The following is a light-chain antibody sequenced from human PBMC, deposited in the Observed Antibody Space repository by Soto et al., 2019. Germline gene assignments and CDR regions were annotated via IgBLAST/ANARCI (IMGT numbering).Light chain of an antibody. CDR1: NSNIGNHY. Sequence: QSVLTQPPSVSAAPGQKVTISCSGSNSNIGNHYVSWYQQLPGTAPKLLIYDNSKRPSGIPDRFSGSKSGTSATLGITGLQTGDEADYYCGTWDSSLSAGVFGGGTKLTVL. V-gene: IGLV1-51*01. J-gene: IGLJ2*01. CDR3: GTWDSSLSAGV. CDR2: DNS.